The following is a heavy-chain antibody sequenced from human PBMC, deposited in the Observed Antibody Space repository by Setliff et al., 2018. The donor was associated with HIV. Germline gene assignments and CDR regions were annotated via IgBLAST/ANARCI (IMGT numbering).Heavy chain of an antibody. CDR1: GDSISRSTYY. CDR2: IYTSGST. Sequence: SETLSLTCTVSGDSISRSTYYWGWIRQPAGKGLEWIGRIYTSGSTNYNPSLKSRVTMSVDTSKNQFSLKLSSVTAADTAVYYCARDSMIVVTYAFDIWGQGTMVTVSS. D-gene: IGHD3-22*01. J-gene: IGHJ3*02. CDR3: ARDSMIVVTYAFDI. V-gene: IGHV4-61*02.